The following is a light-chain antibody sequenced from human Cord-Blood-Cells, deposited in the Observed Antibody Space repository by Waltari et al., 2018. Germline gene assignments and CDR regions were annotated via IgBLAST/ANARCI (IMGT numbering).Light chain of an antibody. J-gene: IGKJ4*01. CDR2: DAS. Sequence: DIQMTQSPSSLSASVRYSVTLTCQASQDISNYLNWYQQKPGKAPKLLIYDASNFETGVPSRFSGSGSGTDFTFTISSLQPEDIATYYCQQYGNLPLTFGGGTKVEIK. CDR3: QQYGNLPLT. CDR1: QDISNY. V-gene: IGKV1-33*01.